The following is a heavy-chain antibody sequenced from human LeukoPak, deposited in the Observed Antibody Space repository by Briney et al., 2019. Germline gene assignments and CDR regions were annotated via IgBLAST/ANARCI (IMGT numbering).Heavy chain of an antibody. CDR1: GGSISSSSYY. J-gene: IGHJ6*03. D-gene: IGHD3-22*01. CDR3: ASGLNSGSGYYYYYYYYMDV. CDR2: IYYSGST. Sequence: PSETLSLTCTVSGGSISSSSYYWGWIRQPPGKGLEWIGSIYYSGSTYYNPFLKSRVTISVDTSKNQFSLKLSSVTAADTAVYYCASGLNSGSGYYYYYYYYMDVWGKGTTVTVSS. V-gene: IGHV4-39*07.